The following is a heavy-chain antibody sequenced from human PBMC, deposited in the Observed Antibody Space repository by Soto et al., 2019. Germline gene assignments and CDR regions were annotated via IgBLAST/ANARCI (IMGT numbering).Heavy chain of an antibody. D-gene: IGHD2-21*02. V-gene: IGHV4-31*03. CDR3: AGDCGGDCSGSY. CDR1: GGSISSGGYY. Sequence: QVQLQESGPGLVKPSQTLSLTCTVSGGSISSGGYYWSLIRQHPGKGLEWIGYIYYSGSTYYNPSLKSRVTISVATSKNQFSLKLSSVTAADTAVYYCAGDCGGDCSGSYWGQGTLVTASS. CDR2: IYYSGST. J-gene: IGHJ4*02.